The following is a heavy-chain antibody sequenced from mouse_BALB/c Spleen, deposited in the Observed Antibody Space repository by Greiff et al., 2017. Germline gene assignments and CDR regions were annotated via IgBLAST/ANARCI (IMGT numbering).Heavy chain of an antibody. V-gene: IGHV1-14*01. CDR3: ARGSGYRYFDV. D-gene: IGHD1-1*01. CDR1: GYTFTSYV. Sequence: VHVKQSGPELVKPGASVKMSCKASGYTFTSYVMHWVKQKPGQGLEWIGYINPYNDGTKYNEKFKGKATLTSDKSSSTAYMELSSLTSEDSAVYYCARGSGYRYFDVWGAGTTVTVSS. CDR2: INPYNDGT. J-gene: IGHJ1*01.